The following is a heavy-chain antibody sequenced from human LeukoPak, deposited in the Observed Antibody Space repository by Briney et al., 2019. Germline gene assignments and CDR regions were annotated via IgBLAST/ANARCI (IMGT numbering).Heavy chain of an antibody. CDR3: AREESCSGGSCYSGWFDP. Sequence: ASVKVSCKASGYTFTGYYMRWVRQAPGQGLEWMGWINPNSGGTNYAQKFQGRVTMTRDTSISTAYMELSRLRSDDTAVYYCAREESCSGGSCYSGWFDPWGQGTLVTVSS. V-gene: IGHV1-2*02. CDR2: INPNSGGT. CDR1: GYTFTGYY. D-gene: IGHD2-15*01. J-gene: IGHJ5*02.